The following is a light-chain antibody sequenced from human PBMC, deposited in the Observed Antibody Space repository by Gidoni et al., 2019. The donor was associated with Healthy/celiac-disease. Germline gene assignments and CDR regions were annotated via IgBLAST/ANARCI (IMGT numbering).Light chain of an antibody. Sequence: DIQMTQSPSTLSASVGDRVTITCRASQSISSWLAWYQQKPGKAPKLLIYTASSLESGVPSRFSGSGSGTEFTLTISSLQPDDFATYYCQHGFGQXTKVEIK. CDR1: QSISSW. J-gene: IGKJ1*01. V-gene: IGKV1-5*03. CDR2: TAS. CDR3: QHG.